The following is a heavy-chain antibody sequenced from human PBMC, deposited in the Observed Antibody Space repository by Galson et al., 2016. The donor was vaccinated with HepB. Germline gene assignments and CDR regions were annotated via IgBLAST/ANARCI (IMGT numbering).Heavy chain of an antibody. CDR1: GDSISSYS. J-gene: IGHJ4*02. Sequence: ETLSLTCTVSGDSISSYSWTWIRQLPGKRLEWIGFIHYNGNTNYHPSLKSRVTVSVDTSKNQFSLRVRSVTAADTAVYYCARRGSGWAFLGVDYFDLWGQGALVTVSS. CDR2: IHYNGNT. V-gene: IGHV4-59*12. D-gene: IGHD6-19*01. CDR3: ARRGSGWAFLGVDYFDL.